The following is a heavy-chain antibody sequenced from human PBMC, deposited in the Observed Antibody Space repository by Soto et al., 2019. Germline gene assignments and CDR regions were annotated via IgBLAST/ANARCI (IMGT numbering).Heavy chain of an antibody. Sequence: QITLKEAGPTLVKPTQTLTLTCSVSGFSLITSGVGVGWIRQPPGKALEWLALIYWDDDTGYSTSLRNRLTITKDTSRNQVVLTMTNMDPADTGTYYCAHTMAPRILDSWGQGTLVTVSS. CDR2: IYWDDDT. CDR3: AHTMAPRILDS. CDR1: GFSLITSGVG. V-gene: IGHV2-5*02. J-gene: IGHJ4*02.